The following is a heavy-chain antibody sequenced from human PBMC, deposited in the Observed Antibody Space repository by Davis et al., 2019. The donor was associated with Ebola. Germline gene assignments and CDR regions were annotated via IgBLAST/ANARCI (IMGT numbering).Heavy chain of an antibody. CDR1: GFTFSSYW. Sequence: GESLKTSCAASGFTFSSYWMSWVRQAPGKGLEWVANIKQDGSEKYYVDSVKGRFTISRDNAKNSLYLQMNSLRAEDTAVYYCARDGDFWSGYYPYYFDYWGQGTLVTVSS. CDR2: IKQDGSEK. J-gene: IGHJ4*02. D-gene: IGHD3-3*01. V-gene: IGHV3-7*01. CDR3: ARDGDFWSGYYPYYFDY.